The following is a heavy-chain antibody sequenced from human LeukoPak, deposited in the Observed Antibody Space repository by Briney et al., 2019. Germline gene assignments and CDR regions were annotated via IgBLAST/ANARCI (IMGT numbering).Heavy chain of an antibody. CDR3: ARENGYYDSSGYFGY. V-gene: IGHV3-30-3*01. J-gene: IGHJ4*02. Sequence: GGSLRLSCAASGFTFSSYAMHWVRQAPGKGLEWVAVISYDGSNKYYADSVKGRFTISRDNSKNTLYLQMNSLRAEDTAVYYCARENGYYDSSGYFGYWGQGTLVTVSS. CDR1: GFTFSSYA. D-gene: IGHD3-22*01. CDR2: ISYDGSNK.